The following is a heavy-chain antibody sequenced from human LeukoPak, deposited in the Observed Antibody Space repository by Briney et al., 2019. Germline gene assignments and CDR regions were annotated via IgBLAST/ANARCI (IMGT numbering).Heavy chain of an antibody. CDR2: INTNTGNP. Sequence: ASVKVSCKASGYTFTSYAMNWVRQAPGQGLEWMGWINTNTGNPTYAQGFTGRFVFSLDTSVSTAYLQISSLKAEDTAVYYCARDLDWNKVTADAFDIWGQGTMVTVSS. CDR1: GYTFTSYA. CDR3: ARDLDWNKVTADAFDI. J-gene: IGHJ3*02. V-gene: IGHV7-4-1*02. D-gene: IGHD1-1*01.